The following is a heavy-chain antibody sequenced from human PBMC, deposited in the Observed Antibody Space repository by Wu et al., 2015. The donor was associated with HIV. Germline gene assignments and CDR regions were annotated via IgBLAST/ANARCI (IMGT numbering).Heavy chain of an antibody. D-gene: IGHD1-1*01. CDR1: GYTFTDYG. J-gene: IGHJ4*02. CDR3: ARDGGSDWNDSGSDL. V-gene: IGHV1-18*01. CDR2: ISTFNGHT. Sequence: QLQLVQSGAEVKKPGASVKVSCKVSGYTFTDYGVSWVRQAPGQGLEWMGWISTFNGHTNYTQRLQGRVTMTIDTSTSIAYMELRSLRSDDTAVYFCARDGGSDWNDSGSDLWGQGTLVIVSP.